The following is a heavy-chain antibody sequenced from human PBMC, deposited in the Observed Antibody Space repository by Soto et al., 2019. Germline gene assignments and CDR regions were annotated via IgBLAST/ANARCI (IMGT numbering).Heavy chain of an antibody. V-gene: IGHV1-69*08. CDR3: VRDAPIGSVFSGYDAIDS. CDR1: GGTFSTST. J-gene: IGHJ5*01. D-gene: IGHD5-12*01. CDR2: IIPIFGTG. Sequence: QVQLEQSGTEVKKPGSSVKVSCKASGGTFSTSTFTWVRQAPGRGLEWMGRIIPIFGTGDYAPKFQGRVLITADKSTSTVYMELSGLKAEDTAVFFCVRDAPIGSVFSGYDAIDSWGHGTLVTVSS.